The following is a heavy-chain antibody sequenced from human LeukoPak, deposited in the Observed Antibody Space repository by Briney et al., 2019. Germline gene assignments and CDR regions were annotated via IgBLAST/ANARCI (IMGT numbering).Heavy chain of an antibody. V-gene: IGHV3-23*01. J-gene: IGHJ4*02. Sequence: GSLRLSCAASGFTFSSYAMSWCRQAPGKGLGWGSAISGSGGSTYFADSVKGRFTISRDNSKNTLYLQMNSLRAEDTAVYYCAKTTVQAAEGMYYYDSSGYLAHFDYWGQGTLVTVSS. CDR3: AKTTVQAAEGMYYYDSSGYLAHFDY. D-gene: IGHD3-22*01. CDR1: GFTFSSYA. CDR2: ISGSGGST.